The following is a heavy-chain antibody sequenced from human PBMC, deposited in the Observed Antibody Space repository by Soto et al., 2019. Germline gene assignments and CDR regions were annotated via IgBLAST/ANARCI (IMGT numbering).Heavy chain of an antibody. J-gene: IGHJ4*02. Sequence: QVQLVESGGGVVQPGRSLRLSCAASGFTFSSYGMHWVRQAPGKGLEWVAVISYDGSNKYYADSVKGRFTISRDNSKNTLYLQMNSLIAEDTAVYYCAKDSQYYDFWSGPRRGYYFDYWGQGTLVTVSS. CDR1: GFTFSSYG. V-gene: IGHV3-30*18. CDR3: AKDSQYYDFWSGPRRGYYFDY. CDR2: ISYDGSNK. D-gene: IGHD3-3*01.